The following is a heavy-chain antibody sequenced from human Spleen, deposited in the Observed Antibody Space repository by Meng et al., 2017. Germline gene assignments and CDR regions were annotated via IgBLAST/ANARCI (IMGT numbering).Heavy chain of an antibody. Sequence: GESLKISCAASGFTFSSYWMSWVRQAPGKGLEWVANIKQDGSEKYYVDSVKGRFTISRDNAKNSLYLQMNSLRAEDTAVYYCARDLAAAGHYYNYGMDVWGQGTTVTVSS. CDR1: GFTFSSYW. D-gene: IGHD6-13*01. CDR2: IKQDGSEK. V-gene: IGHV3-7*01. CDR3: ARDLAAAGHYYNYGMDV. J-gene: IGHJ6*02.